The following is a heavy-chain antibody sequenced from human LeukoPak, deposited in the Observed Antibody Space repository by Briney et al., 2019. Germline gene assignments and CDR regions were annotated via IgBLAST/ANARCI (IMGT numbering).Heavy chain of an antibody. CDR2: INHSGST. J-gene: IGHJ6*03. D-gene: IGHD3-10*01. CDR1: GGSFNGYY. Sequence: SETLSLTCAVYGGSFNGYYWSWIRQPPGKGLEWIGEINHSGSTNYNPSLKSRVTISVDTSKNQFSLKLSSVTAADTAVYYCARQMSVLWFGEGYYMDVWGKGTTVTISS. CDR3: ARQMSVLWFGEGYYMDV. V-gene: IGHV4-34*01.